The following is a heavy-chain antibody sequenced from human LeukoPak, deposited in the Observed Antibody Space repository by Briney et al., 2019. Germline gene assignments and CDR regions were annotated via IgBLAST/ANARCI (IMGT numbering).Heavy chain of an antibody. Sequence: SETLSLTCTVSGGSISSSDYYWSWIRQPPGKGLEWIGYIYYSGSTYYNPSLKSRVTISVDTSKNQFSLKLSSVTAADTAVYYCARVAIFGVVINRPDAFDIWGQGTMVTVSS. V-gene: IGHV4-30-4*08. D-gene: IGHD3-3*01. CDR1: GGSISSSDYY. J-gene: IGHJ3*02. CDR3: ARVAIFGVVINRPDAFDI. CDR2: IYYSGST.